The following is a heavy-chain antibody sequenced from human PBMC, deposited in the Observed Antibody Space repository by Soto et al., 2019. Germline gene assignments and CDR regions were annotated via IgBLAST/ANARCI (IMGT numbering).Heavy chain of an antibody. CDR1: GGTFSSYA. CDR3: ASARKECTGGNCYSAFDD. J-gene: IGHJ4*02. V-gene: IGHV1-69*06. D-gene: IGHD2-15*01. CDR2: IIPIFGTA. Sequence: ASVKVSCKASGGTFSSYAISWVRQAPGQGLEWMGGIIPIFGTANYAQKFQGRVTITADKSTSTAYMELSSLRSEDTAVYYCASARKECTGGNCYSAFDDWGQGTLVTVSS.